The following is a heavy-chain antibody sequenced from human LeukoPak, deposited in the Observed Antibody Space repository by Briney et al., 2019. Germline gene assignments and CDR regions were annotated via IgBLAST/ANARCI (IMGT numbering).Heavy chain of an antibody. D-gene: IGHD1-14*01. J-gene: IGHJ1*01. CDR2: IYYSGST. CDR1: GGSISSYY. CDR3: ARDSNRVEYFQH. V-gene: IGHV4-59*01. Sequence: SETLSLTCSVSGGSISSYYWSWIRQPPGKGLEWIGYIYYSGSTNYNPSLKSRVTISVDTSKNQFSLKLSSVTAADTAVYYCARDSNRVEYFQHWGQGTLVTVSS.